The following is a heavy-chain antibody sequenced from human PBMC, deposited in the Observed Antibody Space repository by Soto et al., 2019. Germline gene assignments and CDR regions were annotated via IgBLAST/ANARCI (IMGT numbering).Heavy chain of an antibody. D-gene: IGHD5-18*01. V-gene: IGHV1-69*01. Sequence: QVQLVQSGAEVKKPGSSVKVSCKASGGTFSSYAISWVRQAPGQGLEWMGGIIPIFGTANYAQKFQGRVTITADESTSTAYMELSSLRSEDTAVYYCARGRYDTAMGCWVFYYYYYGMDVWGQGTTVTVSS. J-gene: IGHJ6*02. CDR3: ARGRYDTAMGCWVFYYYYYGMDV. CDR1: GGTFSSYA. CDR2: IIPIFGTA.